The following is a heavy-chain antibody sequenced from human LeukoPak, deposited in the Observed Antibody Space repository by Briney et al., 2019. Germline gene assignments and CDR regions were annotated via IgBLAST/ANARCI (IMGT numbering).Heavy chain of an antibody. V-gene: IGHV4-39*07. Sequence: PSETLSLTCSVSGDSTTNYNYHWGWIRQPPGKGLEWIGRLYNTGSTDNTDSNPSLQSRVTISADTSMNQIFLRLTSVTAADTAVYYCARDFGAGSYRYGMDVWGQGTTVTVSS. D-gene: IGHD3-10*01. J-gene: IGHJ6*02. CDR1: GDSTTNYNYH. CDR3: ARDFGAGSYRYGMDV. CDR2: LYNTGSTDNT.